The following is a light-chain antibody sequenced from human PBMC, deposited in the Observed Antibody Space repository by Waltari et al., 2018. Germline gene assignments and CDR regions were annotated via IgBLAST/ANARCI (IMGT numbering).Light chain of an antibody. J-gene: IGKJ2*01. V-gene: IGKV1D-16*01. Sequence: DIQMTQSPSSLSASVGDRVTITCRASQDVSRRLAWYQQKPGKGPKSLIYGASSLQSGVPSRFSGSASGTDFTLTINSLQPEDLATYYCQQYNSYPYTFGQGTKLEIK. CDR2: GAS. CDR1: QDVSRR. CDR3: QQYNSYPYT.